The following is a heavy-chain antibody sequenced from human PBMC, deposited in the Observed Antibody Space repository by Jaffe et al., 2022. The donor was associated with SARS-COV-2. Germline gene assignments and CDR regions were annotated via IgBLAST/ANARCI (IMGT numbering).Heavy chain of an antibody. D-gene: IGHD4-17*01. J-gene: IGHJ5*02. V-gene: IGHV2-5*01. CDR1: GFSLSTSGVG. CDR3: AHFSTTVQSGYFDP. CDR2: VYWNDDK. Sequence: QITLKESGPTLVTPTQTLTLTCTFSGFSLSTSGVGLGWFRQPPGKALEWLALVYWNDDKRYSPSLNSRVSITKDTSKNHVVLTMANVDPVDTATYYCAHFSTTVQSGYFDPWGQGTLVTVSS.